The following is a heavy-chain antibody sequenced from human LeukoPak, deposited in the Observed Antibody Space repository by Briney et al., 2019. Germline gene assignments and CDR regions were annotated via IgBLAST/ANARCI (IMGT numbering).Heavy chain of an antibody. Sequence: PGGSLRLSCAASGFTFSYYGMHWVRQAPGTGLEWVSFIRYDGSNEYYSDSVKGRFTISRDNSKNTLYLQMHSLRAEDTALYYCAKGGGYTYGYFIDYWGQGSLVTVSS. D-gene: IGHD5-18*01. CDR1: GFTFSYYG. CDR2: IRYDGSNE. J-gene: IGHJ4*02. V-gene: IGHV3-30*02. CDR3: AKGGGYTYGYFIDY.